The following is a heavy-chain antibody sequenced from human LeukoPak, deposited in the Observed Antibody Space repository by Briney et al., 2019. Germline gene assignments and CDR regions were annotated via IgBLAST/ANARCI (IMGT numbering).Heavy chain of an antibody. CDR3: ARDPSSGYYYSPPDY. D-gene: IGHD3-22*01. J-gene: IGHJ4*02. V-gene: IGHV1-46*01. CDR2: INPSGGST. Sequence: ASVKVSCKASGYTFTSYYMHWVRQAPGQGLEWMGIINPSGGSTSYAQKFQGRVTMTRDTSTSTVYMELSSLRSEDTAVYYCARDPSSGYYYSPPDYWGQGTLVTVSS. CDR1: GYTFTSYY.